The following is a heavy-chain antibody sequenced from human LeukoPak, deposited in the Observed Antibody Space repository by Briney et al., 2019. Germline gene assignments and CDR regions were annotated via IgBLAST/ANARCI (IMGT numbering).Heavy chain of an antibody. D-gene: IGHD1-26*01. Sequence: GGALRLSCAASGFTFSRNEMSWVGQAPGKGREGVSYISSSRRTIFYADSVKGRFTISRDNAKNSLYLQMNSLGGEDTACFFLSRRPRVGAAGFVSSLYIDVWGKGTTVTLSS. CDR3: SRRPRVGAAGFVSSLYIDV. CDR2: ISSSRRTI. CDR1: GFTFSRNE. J-gene: IGHJ6*03. V-gene: IGHV3-48*03.